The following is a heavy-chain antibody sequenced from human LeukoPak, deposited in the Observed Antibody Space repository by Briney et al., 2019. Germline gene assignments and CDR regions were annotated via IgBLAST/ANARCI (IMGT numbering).Heavy chain of an antibody. CDR3: AKGQELDDGIFDS. V-gene: IGHV3-23*01. Sequence: GGSLRLSCTASGFTFSSLAMTWVRQAPGKGLEWVSTIRSNGDTTYNADSVKGRFTISRDNSKNTLYLELNSLRVEDTATFYCAKGQELDDGIFDSWGQGTMVTVSS. J-gene: IGHJ4*02. D-gene: IGHD1-1*01. CDR1: GFTFSSLA. CDR2: IRSNGDTT.